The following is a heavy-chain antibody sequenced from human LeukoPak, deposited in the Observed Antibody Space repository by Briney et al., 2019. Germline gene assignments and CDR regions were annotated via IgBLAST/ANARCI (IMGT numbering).Heavy chain of an antibody. V-gene: IGHV3-33*01. D-gene: IGHD3-9*01. CDR2: IWYDGSNK. Sequence: GGSLRLSCAASRFTFSTYGMHWVRQAPGKGLEWEAFIWYDGSNKYYADSVKGRFTISRDNSKNTLYLQMNSLRAEDTAVYYCARGSGRYLPPGNDAFDIWGLGTMVTVSS. CDR1: RFTFSTYG. J-gene: IGHJ3*02. CDR3: ARGSGRYLPPGNDAFDI.